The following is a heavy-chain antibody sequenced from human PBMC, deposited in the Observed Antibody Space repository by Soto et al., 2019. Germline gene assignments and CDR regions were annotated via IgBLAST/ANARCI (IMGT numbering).Heavy chain of an antibody. V-gene: IGHV3-23*01. J-gene: IGHJ5*02. CDR2: ISGSGGST. D-gene: IGHD4-4*01. CDR1: GFTFSSYA. Sequence: PGGSLRLSCAASGFTFSSYAMSWVRQAPGKGLEWVSAISGSGGSTYYADSVKGRFTISRDNSKNTLYLQMDSLRAEDTAVYYCAKGSTTVNHVYNWFDDWGQGTLVTVTS. CDR3: AKGSTTVNHVYNWFDD.